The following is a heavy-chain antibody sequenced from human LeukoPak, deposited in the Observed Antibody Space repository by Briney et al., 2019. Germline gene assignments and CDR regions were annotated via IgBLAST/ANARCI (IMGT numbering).Heavy chain of an antibody. V-gene: IGHV1-2*02. J-gene: IGHJ4*02. CDR2: INPNSGGT. Sequence: ASVKVSCKASGYTFTGYYMHWVRQAPGQGLEWMGWINPNSGGTNYAQKFQGRVTMTRDTSISTAYMELSRLGSDDTAVYYCARSAFGGVIADYYFDYWGQGTLVTVSS. CDR3: ARSAFGGVIADYYFDY. CDR1: GYTFTGYY. D-gene: IGHD3-16*02.